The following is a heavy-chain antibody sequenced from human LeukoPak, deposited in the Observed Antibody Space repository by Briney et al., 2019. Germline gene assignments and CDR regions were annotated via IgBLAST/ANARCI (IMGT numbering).Heavy chain of an antibody. CDR2: IKQDGGEI. Sequence: GGSLRLSCAASGFPLSDYWMSWVRQAPGKGLEWVANIKQDGGEICYVDSVKGRFTISRDNAKNSLYLQTNSLTAEDTAVYYCARDKIVGATHFDYWGQGTLVTVSS. CDR1: GFPLSDYW. D-gene: IGHD1-26*01. CDR3: ARDKIVGATHFDY. V-gene: IGHV3-7*01. J-gene: IGHJ4*02.